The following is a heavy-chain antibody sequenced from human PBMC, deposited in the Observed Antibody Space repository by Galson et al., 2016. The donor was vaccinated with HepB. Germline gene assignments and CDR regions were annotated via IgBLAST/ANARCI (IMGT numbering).Heavy chain of an antibody. D-gene: IGHD6-6*01. CDR2: IYFDGSKQ. CDR1: GFTFSDYA. Sequence: SLRLSCAGSGFTFSDYAMHWVRQAPGKGLEWVGLIYFDGSKQFYADSVKGRFTISRDNSKNTLQLQMNSLRAEDTAVYYCARGAPRDYFDYWGQGTLVTVSS. CDR3: ARGAPRDYFDY. V-gene: IGHV3-30-3*01. J-gene: IGHJ4*02.